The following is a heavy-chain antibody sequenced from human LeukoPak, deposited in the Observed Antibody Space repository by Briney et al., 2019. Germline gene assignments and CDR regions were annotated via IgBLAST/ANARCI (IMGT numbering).Heavy chain of an antibody. Sequence: ASVKVSCKASGYTFSIYGITWVRQAPGQGLEWMGRINPNSGDTNYAQKFQGRVTMTRDTSISTAYMELSRLTSDDTAMYYCARDYCSSTSCLFDYWGQGTLVTVSS. CDR2: INPNSGDT. CDR1: GYTFSIYG. CDR3: ARDYCSSTSCLFDY. V-gene: IGHV1-2*06. J-gene: IGHJ4*02. D-gene: IGHD2-2*01.